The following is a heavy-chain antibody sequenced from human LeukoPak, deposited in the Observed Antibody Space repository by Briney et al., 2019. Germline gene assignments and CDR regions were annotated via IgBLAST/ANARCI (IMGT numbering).Heavy chain of an antibody. V-gene: IGHV3-66*01. J-gene: IGHJ6*02. CDR2: IYSGGST. CDR1: GFTVSSNY. CDR3: ARDRRLYYYGMDV. D-gene: IGHD5-24*01. Sequence: GGSLRLSCAASGFTVSSNYMSWVRQAPGKGLEWVSVIYSGGSTYYADSVKGRFTISRDNSKNTLYLQMNSLRAEDTAVYYCARDRRLYYYGMDVWGQGTTVTVSS.